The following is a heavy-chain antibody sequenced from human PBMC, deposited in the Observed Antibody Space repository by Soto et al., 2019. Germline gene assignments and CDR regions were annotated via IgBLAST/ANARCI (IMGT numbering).Heavy chain of an antibody. V-gene: IGHV3-23*01. CDR1: GFTFSSYA. CDR3: AKAPIQLRASYYYYYGMDV. J-gene: IGHJ6*02. Sequence: PGGSLRLSCAASGFTFSSYAMSWVRQAPGKGLEWVSAISGSGGSTYYADSVKGRFTISRDNSKNTLYLQMNSLRAEDTAVYYCAKAPIQLRASYYYYYGMDVWGQGTTVTVSS. D-gene: IGHD5-18*01. CDR2: ISGSGGST.